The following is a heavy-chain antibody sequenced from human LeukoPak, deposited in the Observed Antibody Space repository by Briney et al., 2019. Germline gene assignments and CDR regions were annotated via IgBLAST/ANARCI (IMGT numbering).Heavy chain of an antibody. CDR1: GFIFSNYN. D-gene: IGHD5-18*01. Sequence: PGGSLRLSCAASGFIFSNYNMNWVRQTPGKGLEWLSYISGSSGTIYYADSVKGRFTISGDNAKNSLYLQMNSLRAEDTAVYYCARALGYSYGYAVDYWGQGTLDTVSS. CDR3: ARALGYSYGYAVDY. J-gene: IGHJ4*02. V-gene: IGHV3-48*01. CDR2: ISGSSGTI.